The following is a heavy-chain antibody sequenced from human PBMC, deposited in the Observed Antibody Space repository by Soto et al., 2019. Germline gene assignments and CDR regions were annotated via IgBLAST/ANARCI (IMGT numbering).Heavy chain of an antibody. Sequence: GGSLRLSCAASGFTFSSYAMHWVRQAPGKGLEWVAVISYDGSNKYYADSVKGRFTISRDNPKNTLYLQMNSLRAEDTAVYYCASLENYDLGFDYWGQGTLVTVSS. V-gene: IGHV3-30-3*01. D-gene: IGHD1-7*01. CDR3: ASLENYDLGFDY. J-gene: IGHJ4*02. CDR2: ISYDGSNK. CDR1: GFTFSSYA.